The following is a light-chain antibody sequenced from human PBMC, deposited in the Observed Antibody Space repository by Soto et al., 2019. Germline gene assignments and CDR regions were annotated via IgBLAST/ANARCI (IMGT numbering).Light chain of an antibody. CDR3: QSYASTLSARYV. V-gene: IGLV1-40*01. Sequence: QSVLTQPPSVSGAPGQRVTISCTGCSSNIGAGYDVHWYQQRPGTASKLLIFGNINRPSGVPDRFSGSKSGTSASLAITGLQAEDEGDYYCQSYASTLSARYVFGTGTKVTVL. CDR2: GNI. J-gene: IGLJ1*01. CDR1: SSNIGAGYD.